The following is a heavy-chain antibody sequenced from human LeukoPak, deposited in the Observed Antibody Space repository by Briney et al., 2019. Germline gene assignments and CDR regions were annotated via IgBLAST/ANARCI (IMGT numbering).Heavy chain of an antibody. CDR3: ARGREQWLPQYYFGY. J-gene: IGHJ4*02. V-gene: IGHV4-4*09. D-gene: IGHD6-19*01. Sequence: PSETLSLTCTVSSRSISGGYWSWIRQPPRRAREWIGYIYTSGSTNYNTSLKSRVNLPVDTSKSQSASKLSPVTAADTALYYCARGREQWLPQYYFGYWGQGTLVTVSS. CDR1: SRSISGGY. CDR2: IYTSGST.